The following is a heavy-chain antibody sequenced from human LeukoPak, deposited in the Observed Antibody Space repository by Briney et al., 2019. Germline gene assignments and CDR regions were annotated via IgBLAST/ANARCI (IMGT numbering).Heavy chain of an antibody. V-gene: IGHV4-61*02. Sequence: SETLSLTCTVSGGSISSGSYYWSWIRQPAGKGLEWIGRIYTSGSTNYNPSLKSRVTISVDTSKNQFSLKLSSVTAADTAVYYCARERDYYDSSGYLSSLFDYWGQGTLVTVSS. CDR2: IYTSGST. J-gene: IGHJ4*02. CDR1: GGSISSGSYY. CDR3: ARERDYYDSSGYLSSLFDY. D-gene: IGHD3-22*01.